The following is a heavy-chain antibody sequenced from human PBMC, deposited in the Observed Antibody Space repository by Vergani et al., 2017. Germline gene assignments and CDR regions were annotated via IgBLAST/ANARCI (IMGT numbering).Heavy chain of an antibody. J-gene: IGHJ4*02. Sequence: QVQLVQSGAEVKKPGASVKVSCKASGYTFTSYAMHWVRQAPGQRLEWMGWINASNGNTKYSQKFQGRVTITRDTSASTAYMELSSLRSEDTAVYYCATHRIAVALTSDYWGQGTLVTVSS. CDR1: GYTFTSYA. V-gene: IGHV1-3*01. CDR2: INASNGNT. D-gene: IGHD6-19*01. CDR3: ATHRIAVALTSDY.